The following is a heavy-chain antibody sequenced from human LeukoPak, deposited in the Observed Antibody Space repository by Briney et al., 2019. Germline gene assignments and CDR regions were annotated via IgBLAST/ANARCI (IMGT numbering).Heavy chain of an antibody. CDR3: AKDLYGGFDAFDI. J-gene: IGHJ3*02. V-gene: IGHV3-9*01. CDR2: ISWNSGSI. D-gene: IGHD3-10*01. Sequence: GGSLRLSCAASGFTFSTFAMLWVRQPPGKGLEWVSGISWNSGSIGYADSEKGRFTISRDNAKNSLYLQMNSLRAEDTALYYCAKDLYGGFDAFDIWGQGTMVTVSS. CDR1: GFTFSTFA.